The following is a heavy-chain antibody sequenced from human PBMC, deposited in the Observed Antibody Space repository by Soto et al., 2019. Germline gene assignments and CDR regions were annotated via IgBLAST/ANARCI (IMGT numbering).Heavy chain of an antibody. Sequence: PSETLSLTCTVSGGSISSSSYYWGWIRQPPGKGLEWIGSIYYSGSTYYNPSLKSRVTISVDTSKNQFSLKLSSVTAADTAVYYCARLGYSSYYYGMDVWGQGTTVTVSS. J-gene: IGHJ6*02. CDR1: GGSISSSSYY. CDR2: IYYSGST. D-gene: IGHD6-13*01. V-gene: IGHV4-39*01. CDR3: ARLGYSSYYYGMDV.